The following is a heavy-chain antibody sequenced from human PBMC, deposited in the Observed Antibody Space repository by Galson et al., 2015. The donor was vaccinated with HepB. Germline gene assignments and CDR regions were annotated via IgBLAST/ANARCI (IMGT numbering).Heavy chain of an antibody. CDR3: AQGELLTHYYGMDV. Sequence: SLRLSCVAHGFTVSSYGMHWARQAPGKGLEWVAFIRYDGSNKYYADSVKGRFTISRDNSKNTLYLQMNSLRAEDTAVYYCAQGELLTHYYGMDVWGQGTTVTVSS. CDR1: GFTVSSYG. D-gene: IGHD1-26*01. CDR2: IRYDGSNK. V-gene: IGHV3-30*02. J-gene: IGHJ6*02.